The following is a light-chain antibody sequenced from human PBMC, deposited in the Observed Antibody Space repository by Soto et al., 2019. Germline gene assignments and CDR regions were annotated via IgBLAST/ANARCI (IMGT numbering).Light chain of an antibody. V-gene: IGKV3-20*01. CDR3: QQYGSSPKLT. Sequence: EIVLTQSPGTLFLSPGERATLSCRASQSVSSNYLAWYQQRPGQAPRLLIYGASSRATGIPDRFSGSGSGTDFTLTINRLEPEDFAVYYCQQYGSSPKLTLGGGIKVDIK. CDR2: GAS. J-gene: IGKJ4*01. CDR1: QSVSSNY.